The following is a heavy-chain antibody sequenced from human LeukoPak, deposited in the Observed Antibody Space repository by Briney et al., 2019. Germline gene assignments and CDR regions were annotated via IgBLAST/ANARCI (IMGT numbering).Heavy chain of an antibody. Sequence: GGSLRLSCAASGFTFSSYSMNWVRQAPGKGLEWVSSISSSSSYIYYADSVKGRFTISRDNAKNSLYLQMNSLRAEDTAVYYCARDKISGYSGYDSTFDYRGQGTLVTVSS. J-gene: IGHJ4*02. CDR1: GFTFSSYS. D-gene: IGHD5-12*01. V-gene: IGHV3-21*01. CDR3: ARDKISGYSGYDSTFDY. CDR2: ISSSSSYI.